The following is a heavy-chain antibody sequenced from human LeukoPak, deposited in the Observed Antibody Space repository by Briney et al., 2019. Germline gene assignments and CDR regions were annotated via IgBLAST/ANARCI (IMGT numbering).Heavy chain of an antibody. CDR2: IYTSGST. D-gene: IGHD3-10*01. CDR1: GGSISSYY. CDR3: ARDLVTYYGSGSYYTYYFDY. J-gene: IGHJ4*02. V-gene: IGHV4-4*07. Sequence: SETLSLTCTVSGGSISSYYWSWIRQPAGKGLECIGRIYTSGSTNYNPSLKSRVTMSVDTSKNQFSLKLSSVTAADTAVYYCARDLVTYYGSGSYYTYYFDYWGQGTLVTVSS.